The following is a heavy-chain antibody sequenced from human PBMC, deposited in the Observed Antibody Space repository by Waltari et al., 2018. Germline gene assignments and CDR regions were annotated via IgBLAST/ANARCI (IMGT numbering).Heavy chain of an antibody. D-gene: IGHD3-22*01. CDR2: INAGNGNT. CDR3: ARVLYYYDSSGTGGY. CDR1: GYTFTSYA. Sequence: QVQLVQSGAEVKKPGASVKGSCKASGYTFTSYAMHWVRQAPGQRLEWMGWINAGNGNTKYSQKFQGRVTITRDTSASTAYMELSSLRSEDTAVYYCARVLYYYDSSGTGGYWGQGTLVTVSS. J-gene: IGHJ4*02. V-gene: IGHV1-3*01.